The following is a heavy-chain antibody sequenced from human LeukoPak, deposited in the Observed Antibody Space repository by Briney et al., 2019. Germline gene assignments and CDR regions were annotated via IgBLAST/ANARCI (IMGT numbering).Heavy chain of an antibody. CDR1: GGTFSSYA. CDR3: ARDGGFCSSTSCYTALSY. V-gene: IGHV1-69*05. D-gene: IGHD2-2*02. CDR2: IIPIFGTA. Sequence: GSSVKVSCKASGGTFSSYAISWVRQAPGQGLEWMGGIIPIFGTANYAQKFQGRVTITTDESTSTAYIELSSLRSEDTAVYYCARDGGFCSSTSCYTALSYWGQGTLVTVSS. J-gene: IGHJ4*02.